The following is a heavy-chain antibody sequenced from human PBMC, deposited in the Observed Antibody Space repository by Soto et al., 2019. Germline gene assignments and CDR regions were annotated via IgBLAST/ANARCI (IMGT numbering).Heavy chain of an antibody. CDR2: ISTTSTYI. V-gene: IGHV3-21*01. CDR1: GFTFSGDA. Sequence: GGSLRLSCAASGFTFSGDAMNWVRQASGKGLEWVSSISTTSTYIYYADSVKGRFTISRDNANNSLHLQMNSLRAEDTAVYYCVRDYVMDVWGQGTTVTVSS. D-gene: IGHD3-10*02. CDR3: VRDYVMDV. J-gene: IGHJ6*02.